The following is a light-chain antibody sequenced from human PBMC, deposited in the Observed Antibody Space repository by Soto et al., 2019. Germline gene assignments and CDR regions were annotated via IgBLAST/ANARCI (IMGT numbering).Light chain of an antibody. Sequence: DIQMTQSPSTLSASVGDRVTITCRASQSISSWLAWYQQKPGKDTKLLIYDAFSLESGVPSRFSGSGSGTEFTLTIGSLQPDDFATYYCQQYNSYWWTFGQGTKVEIK. CDR3: QQYNSYWWT. V-gene: IGKV1-5*01. CDR1: QSISSW. J-gene: IGKJ1*01. CDR2: DAF.